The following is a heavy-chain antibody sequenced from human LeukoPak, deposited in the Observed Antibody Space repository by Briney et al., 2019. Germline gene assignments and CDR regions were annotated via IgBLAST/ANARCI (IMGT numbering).Heavy chain of an antibody. V-gene: IGHV4-30-4*01. CDR2: ICYSGST. J-gene: IGHJ4*02. D-gene: IGHD1-26*01. CDR3: ALLRGATKYYFDY. CDR1: GGSISSGDYY. Sequence: SETLSLTCTVSGGSISSGDYYWSWIRQPPGKGLEWIGYICYSGSTYYNPSLKSRVTISVDTSKNQFSLKLSSVTAADTAVYYCALLRGATKYYFDYWGQGTLVTVSS.